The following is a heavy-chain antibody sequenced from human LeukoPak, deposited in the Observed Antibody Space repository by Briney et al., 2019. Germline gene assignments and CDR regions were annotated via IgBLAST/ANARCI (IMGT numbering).Heavy chain of an antibody. CDR2: INSDGSST. CDR3: ARDDPGIGIDY. J-gene: IGHJ4*02. D-gene: IGHD1-26*01. Sequence: PGGSLRLSCAASGFPFSTYWMHWVRQVPGTGLVWVSHINSDGSSTGYADSVKGRFTISRDNAKSTLYLQMNSLRAEDTAVYYCARDDPGIGIDYWGQGTLVTVSS. V-gene: IGHV3-74*01. CDR1: GFPFSTYW.